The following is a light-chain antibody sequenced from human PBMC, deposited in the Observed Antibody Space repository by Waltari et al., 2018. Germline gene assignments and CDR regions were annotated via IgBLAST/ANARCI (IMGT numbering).Light chain of an antibody. J-gene: IGLJ3*02. Sequence: QSALTQPPSASGSPGQSVTISCTATSGHVGSYVSWYQQHPGRAPKVLIFEVTKRPSGVPHRFSASGSGNTASLTVSGLQAEDEADYYCSTYAGNDKLVFGGGTKLTVL. CDR2: EVT. CDR1: SGHVGSY. CDR3: STYAGNDKLV. V-gene: IGLV2-8*01.